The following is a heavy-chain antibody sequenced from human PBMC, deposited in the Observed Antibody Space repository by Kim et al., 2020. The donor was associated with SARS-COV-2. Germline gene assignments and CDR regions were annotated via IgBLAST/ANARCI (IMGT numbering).Heavy chain of an antibody. D-gene: IGHD3-10*01. J-gene: IGHJ5*02. V-gene: IGHV4-34*01. CDR3: ASLRGSGAPWFDP. Sequence: NQALKSRVTISVDTSKNQFSLELGSVTAADTAVYYCASLRGSGAPWFDPWGQGTLVTVSS.